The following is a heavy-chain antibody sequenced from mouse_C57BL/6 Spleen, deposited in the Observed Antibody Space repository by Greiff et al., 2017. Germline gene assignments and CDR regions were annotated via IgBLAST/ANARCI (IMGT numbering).Heavy chain of an antibody. J-gene: IGHJ3*01. V-gene: IGHV1-69*01. CDR1: GYTFTSYW. D-gene: IGHD3-2*02. CDR3: ARGQLRLTWFAY. CDR2: IDPSDSYT. Sequence: VQLQQPGAELVMPGASVKLSCKASGYTFTSYWMHWVKQRPGQGLEWIGEIDPSDSYTNYNQKFKGKSTLTVDKSSSTAYMQLSSLTSEDSAVYYCARGQLRLTWFAYWGQGTLATVAA.